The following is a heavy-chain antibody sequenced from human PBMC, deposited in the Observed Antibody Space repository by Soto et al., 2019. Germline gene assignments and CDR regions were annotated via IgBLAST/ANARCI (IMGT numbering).Heavy chain of an antibody. D-gene: IGHD2-2*01. Sequence: ASVKVSCKASGYTFIGYEMHWVRQAPGQGLDWMGWMNPNSGATRNAQKFQGRVTMTRDTSINTDYMELSRLTSDDTAVHYCVRSYRAGGLVPTDPWGQGTTVTVSS. CDR3: VRSYRAGGLVPTDP. J-gene: IGHJ6*02. CDR2: MNPNSGAT. CDR1: GYTFIGYE. V-gene: IGHV1-2*02.